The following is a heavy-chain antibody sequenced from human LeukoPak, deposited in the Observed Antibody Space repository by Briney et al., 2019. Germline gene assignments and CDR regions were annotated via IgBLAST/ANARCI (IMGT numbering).Heavy chain of an antibody. D-gene: IGHD2-2*01. CDR3: ARVPAATVSFDP. J-gene: IGHJ5*02. V-gene: IGHV1-2*02. CDR2: INPNSGGT. Sequence: GASVKVSCKASGYTFTGYYMHWVRQAPGQGLEWMGWINPNSGGTNYAQKFQGRVTITRNTSISTAYMELSSLRSEDTAVYYCARVPAATVSFDPWGQGTLVTVSS. CDR1: GYTFTGYY.